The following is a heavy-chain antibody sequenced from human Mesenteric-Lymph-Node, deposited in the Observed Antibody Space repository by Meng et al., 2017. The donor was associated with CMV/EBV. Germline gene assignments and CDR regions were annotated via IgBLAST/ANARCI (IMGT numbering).Heavy chain of an antibody. D-gene: IGHD3-10*01. J-gene: IGHJ4*02. CDR1: GFNVRDKY. Sequence: EVERVEFGGGWVQPGGYLRLSCAASGFNVRDKYMSWVLQAPGKGLEWVCIIYRGNNTYYIDSVKDRFTVSRDNSKNTMYLQMNSLRVEDTAVYYCTGDSVSNPNLDYWGQGTLVTVSS. CDR2: IYRGNNT. CDR3: TGDSVSNPNLDY. V-gene: IGHV3-66*01.